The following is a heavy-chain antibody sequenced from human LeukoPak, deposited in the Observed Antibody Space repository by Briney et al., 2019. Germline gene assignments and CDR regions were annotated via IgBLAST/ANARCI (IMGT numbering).Heavy chain of an antibody. CDR1: GYTFTGYY. D-gene: IGHD5-18*01. J-gene: IGHJ4*02. CDR2: INPNSGGT. Sequence: ASVKVSCKASGYTFTGYYMHWVRQAPGQGLEWMGWINPNSGGTDYAQKFQGRITMTRDTSISTAYMELSRLRSDDTAVYHCASSAGGYSYGFPFDFWGQGTLVTVPS. CDR3: ASSAGGYSYGFPFDF. V-gene: IGHV1-2*02.